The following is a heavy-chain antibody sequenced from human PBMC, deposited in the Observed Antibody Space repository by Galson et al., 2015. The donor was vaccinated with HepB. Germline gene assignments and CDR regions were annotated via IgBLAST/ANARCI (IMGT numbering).Heavy chain of an antibody. CDR3: ARVDIVVVPAAKGNYYYMDV. D-gene: IGHD2-2*01. CDR2: ISSSSSYI. V-gene: IGHV3-21*01. CDR1: GFTLSSYS. Sequence: SLRLSCAASGFTLSSYSMNWVRQAPGKGLEWVSSISSSSSYIYYADSVKGRFTISRDNAKNSLYLQMNSLRAEDTAVYYCARVDIVVVPAAKGNYYYMDVWGKGTTVTVSS. J-gene: IGHJ6*03.